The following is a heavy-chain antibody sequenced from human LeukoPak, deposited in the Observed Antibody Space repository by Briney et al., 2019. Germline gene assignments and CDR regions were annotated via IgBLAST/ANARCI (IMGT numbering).Heavy chain of an antibody. J-gene: IGHJ3*02. CDR3: ARDVGISSSWYGDAFDI. V-gene: IGHV3-7*01. Sequence: GGSLRPSCAASGFTFSNYWMSWVRQAPGKGLEWVANIKQGGSEKYYADSVKGRFTISRDNAKNSLYLQMNSLRAEDTAVYYCARDVGISSSWYGDAFDIWGQGTMVTPSS. D-gene: IGHD6-13*01. CDR2: IKQGGSEK. CDR1: GFTFSNYW.